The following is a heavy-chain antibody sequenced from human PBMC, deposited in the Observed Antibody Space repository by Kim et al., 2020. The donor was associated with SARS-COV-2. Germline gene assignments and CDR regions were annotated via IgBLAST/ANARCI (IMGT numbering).Heavy chain of an antibody. V-gene: IGHV3-15*01. Sequence: GGSLRLSCAASGFIFSNAWMSWVRQAPGKGLEWVGRIKSKTDGGTTDYAAPVKGRFTISRDDSKNTLYLQMNSLKTEDTAVYYCTYYYGSGSYYNDFDYWGQGTLVTVSS. CDR1: GFIFSNAW. CDR3: TYYYGSGSYYNDFDY. J-gene: IGHJ4*02. CDR2: IKSKTDGGTT. D-gene: IGHD3-10*01.